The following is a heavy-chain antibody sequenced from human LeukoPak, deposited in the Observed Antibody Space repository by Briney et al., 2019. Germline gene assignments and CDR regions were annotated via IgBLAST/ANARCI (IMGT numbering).Heavy chain of an antibody. J-gene: IGHJ6*04. V-gene: IGHV4-39*01. Sequence: SETLSLTCTVSGGSISSSSYYWGWIRQPPGKGLEGIGSIYYSGSTYYNPSLKSRVTISVDTSKNQFSLKLSSVTAADTAVYYCARRDTHDFWSGPDVWGKGTTVTVSS. CDR2: IYYSGST. CDR3: ARRDTHDFWSGPDV. D-gene: IGHD3-3*01. CDR1: GGSISSSSYY.